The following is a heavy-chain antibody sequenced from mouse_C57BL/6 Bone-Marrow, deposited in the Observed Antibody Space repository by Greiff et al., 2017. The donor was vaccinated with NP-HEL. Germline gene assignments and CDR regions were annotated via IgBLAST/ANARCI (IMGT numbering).Heavy chain of an antibody. J-gene: IGHJ3*01. CDR2: ISSGSSTI. CDR1: GFTFSDYG. V-gene: IGHV5-17*01. Sequence: EVKLEESGGGLVKPGGSLKLSCAASGFTFSDYGMHWVRQAPEKGLEWVAYISSGSSTIYYADTVKGRFTISRDNAKNTLFLQMTSLRSEDTAMYYCARHILAWFAYWGQGTLVTVSA. CDR3: ARHILAWFAY.